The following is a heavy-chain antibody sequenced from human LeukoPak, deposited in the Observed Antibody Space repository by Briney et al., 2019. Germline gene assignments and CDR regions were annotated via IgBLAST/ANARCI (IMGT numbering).Heavy chain of an antibody. V-gene: IGHV3-23*01. CDR3: AKYAGVYYSGY. Sequence: GGSLRLSCAASGFTFSNYAMSWVRQAPGKGLEWVSSSSGSGGSTHYADSVKGRFTISRDNSKNTLYLQMNCLRAGDTAVYYCAKYAGVYYSGYWGQGTLVNVSS. CDR2: SSGSGGST. D-gene: IGHD2-2*01. CDR1: GFTFSNYA. J-gene: IGHJ4*02.